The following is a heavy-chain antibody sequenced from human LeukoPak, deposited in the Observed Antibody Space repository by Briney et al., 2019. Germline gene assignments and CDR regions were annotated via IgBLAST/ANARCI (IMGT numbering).Heavy chain of an antibody. CDR2: VRTTGSL. Sequence: PSETLSLTCTVSGGSISSGSYYWSWIRQSAEKGLEWIGRVRTTGSLDYNPSLKSRVTISIDTSSNHFSLMMDSVTTTDTAVYYCARGTKSPRTTVLTSFWYFDLWGRGTLVTVSS. J-gene: IGHJ2*01. V-gene: IGHV4-61*02. CDR3: ARGTKSPRTTVLTSFWYFDL. CDR1: GGSISSGSYY. D-gene: IGHD4-17*01.